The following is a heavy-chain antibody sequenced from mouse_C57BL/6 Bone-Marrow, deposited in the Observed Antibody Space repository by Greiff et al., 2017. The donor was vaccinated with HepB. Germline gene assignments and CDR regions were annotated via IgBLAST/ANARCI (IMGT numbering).Heavy chain of an antibody. V-gene: IGHV1-55*01. J-gene: IGHJ2*01. CDR3: ARDTPTYYDGSSYYFDY. CDR1: GYTFTSYW. Sequence: QVHVKQPGAELVKPGASVKMSCKASGYTFTSYWITWVKQRPGQGLEWIGDIYPGSGSTNYNEKFKSKATLTVDTSSSTAYMQLSSLTSEDSAVYYCARDTPTYYDGSSYYFDYWGQGTTLTVSS. D-gene: IGHD1-1*01. CDR2: IYPGSGST.